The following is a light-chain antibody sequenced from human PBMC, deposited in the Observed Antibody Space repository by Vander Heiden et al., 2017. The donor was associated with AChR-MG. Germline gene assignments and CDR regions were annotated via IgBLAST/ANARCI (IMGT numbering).Light chain of an antibody. Sequence: ALTQPRSAPGSVAQSVIIPCTGTSTDVGGHDYVYWYQHFPGLAPKLIIFDVNRRPSGVPGRFSGSKSGNTASLSISGLQAEEEADYYSCSYAGTYTWVFGGGTSLTVL. V-gene: IGLV2-11*01. J-gene: IGLJ2*01. CDR1: STDVGGHDY. CDR2: DVN. CDR3: CSYAGTYTWV.